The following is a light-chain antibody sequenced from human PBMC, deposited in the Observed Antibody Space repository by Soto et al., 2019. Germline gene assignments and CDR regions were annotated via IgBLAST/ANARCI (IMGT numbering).Light chain of an antibody. J-gene: IGKJ1*01. CDR3: QKYNSYSRT. Sequence: DIQMTQSPSSLSASVGDRVTITCRASQGISDYLAWYQQKPGKVPTVLIYGASTLQSGVPSRFSGSGSGTDFTLTISSLQPEDVATYYCQKYNSYSRTFGQGTKVEIK. V-gene: IGKV1-27*01. CDR1: QGISDY. CDR2: GAS.